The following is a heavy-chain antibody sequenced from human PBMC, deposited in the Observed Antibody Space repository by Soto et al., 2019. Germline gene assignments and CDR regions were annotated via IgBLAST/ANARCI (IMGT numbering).Heavy chain of an antibody. CDR3: ARGLKNYDILTGYYIGDY. CDR2: IWYDGSNK. CDR1: GFTFSSYG. V-gene: IGHV3-33*01. Sequence: QVQLVESGGGVVQPGRSLRLSCAASGFTFSSYGMHWVRQAPGKGLEWVAVIWYDGSNKYYADSVKGRFTISRDNSKNTLYLQMNSLRADDTAVYYCARGLKNYDILTGYYIGDYWGQGTLVTVSS. J-gene: IGHJ4*02. D-gene: IGHD3-9*01.